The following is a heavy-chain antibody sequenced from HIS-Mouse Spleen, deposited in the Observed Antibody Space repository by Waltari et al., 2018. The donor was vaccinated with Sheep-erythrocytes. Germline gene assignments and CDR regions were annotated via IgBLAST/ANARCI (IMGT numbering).Heavy chain of an antibody. CDR1: VFTFSSYG. CDR2: ISYDGSNK. J-gene: IGHJ2*01. CDR3: AKVRTVNYWYFDL. Sequence: QVQLVESGGGVVQPGRSLRLSCAASVFTFSSYGMHWVRRAAGKGLGWVAVISYDGSNKYCADSVKGRCTISRDNSKNTLYLQMNSLRAEDTAVYYCAKVRTVNYWYFDLWGRGTLVTVSS. V-gene: IGHV3-30*18. D-gene: IGHD1-1*01.